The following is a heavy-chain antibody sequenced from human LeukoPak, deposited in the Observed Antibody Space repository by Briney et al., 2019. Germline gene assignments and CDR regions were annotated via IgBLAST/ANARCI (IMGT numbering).Heavy chain of an antibody. Sequence: SQTLSLTCAVSGGSISSGGYTWSWIRQPPGKGLEWIGCIYHSGSTYYNPSLKSRVTISVDRSKNQFSRKLSSVTAADTAVYYCARGAYCSGGSCYSDPYYFDHWGQGTLVTVSS. V-gene: IGHV4-30-2*01. D-gene: IGHD2-15*01. CDR1: GGSISSGGYT. CDR2: IYHSGST. CDR3: ARGAYCSGGSCYSDPYYFDH. J-gene: IGHJ4*02.